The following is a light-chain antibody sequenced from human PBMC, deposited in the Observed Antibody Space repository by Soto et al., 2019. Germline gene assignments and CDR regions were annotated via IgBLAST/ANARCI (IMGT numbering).Light chain of an antibody. Sequence: QSALTQPASVSGSPGQSITISCTGTSSDIGGYNYVSWYQQHPGKAPKLMIYDVSNRPSGVSNRFSGSKSGITASLTISGLQAEDEADYYCSSYTSSSTVLFGGGTKLTVL. CDR2: DVS. CDR1: SSDIGGYNY. CDR3: SSYTSSSTVL. V-gene: IGLV2-14*03. J-gene: IGLJ2*01.